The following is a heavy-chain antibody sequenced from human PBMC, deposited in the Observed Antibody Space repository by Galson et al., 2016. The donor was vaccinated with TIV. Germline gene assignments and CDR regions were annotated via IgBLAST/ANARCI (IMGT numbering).Heavy chain of an antibody. CDR2: ISDGDYT. CDR1: GLVVSDNF. V-gene: IGHV3-66*02. J-gene: IGHJ6*02. D-gene: IGHD2-21*01. CDR3: VRERRHCGNECFLRYYYGMDV. Sequence: SLRLSCAASGLVVSDNFMNWVRQAPGKGLEWVSLISDGDYTDYAGSVKGRFTISRDKSRNIAYLHMDKLRVEDTAVYYCVRERRHCGNECFLRYYYGMDVWGQGTTITVSS.